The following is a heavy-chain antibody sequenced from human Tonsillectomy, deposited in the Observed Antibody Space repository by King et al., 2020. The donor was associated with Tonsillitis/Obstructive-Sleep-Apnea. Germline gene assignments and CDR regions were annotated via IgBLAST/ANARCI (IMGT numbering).Heavy chain of an antibody. CDR3: TTDYYDSSGYLVDY. V-gene: IGHV3-15*07. Sequence: VQLVESGGGLVKPGGSLRLSCAASGFTFSNAWMNWVRQAPGKGLEWVGRIKSKTDGGTTDYAAPVKGRFTISRDDSKNTLYLQMNSLKTEDTAVDYCTTDYYDSSGYLVDYWGQGTLVTVSS. J-gene: IGHJ4*02. D-gene: IGHD3-22*01. CDR2: IKSKTDGGTT. CDR1: GFTFSNAW.